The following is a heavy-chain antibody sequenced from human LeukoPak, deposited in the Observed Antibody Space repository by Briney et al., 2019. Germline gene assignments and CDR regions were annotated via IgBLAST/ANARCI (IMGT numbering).Heavy chain of an antibody. J-gene: IGHJ5*02. CDR1: GGSISSYY. Sequence: PSETLSLTCTVSGGSISSYYWSWIRQPAGKGLEWIGRIYTSGSTNYNPSLKSRVTMSVDTSKNQFSLKLSSVTAADTAVYYCARAKREYSSSSVDNWFDPWGQGTLVTVSS. CDR3: ARAKREYSSSSVDNWFDP. D-gene: IGHD6-6*01. V-gene: IGHV4-4*07. CDR2: IYTSGST.